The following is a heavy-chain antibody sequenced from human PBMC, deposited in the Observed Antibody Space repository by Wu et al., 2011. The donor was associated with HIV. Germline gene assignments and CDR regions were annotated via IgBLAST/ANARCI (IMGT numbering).Heavy chain of an antibody. CDR2: INPNSGGT. V-gene: IGHV1-2*02. CDR3: AREVGTTRAFAI. CDR1: GYTITASY. J-gene: IGHJ3*02. D-gene: IGHD1-26*01. Sequence: QVQLVQSGAEVKKPGASVKVSCKASGYTITASYMHWVRQAPGQGLEWMGWINPNSGGTNYAQKFQGRITMTRDTSINTAYMELSRLRSDDTAVYYCAREVGTTRAFAIWGQGTMVTVSS.